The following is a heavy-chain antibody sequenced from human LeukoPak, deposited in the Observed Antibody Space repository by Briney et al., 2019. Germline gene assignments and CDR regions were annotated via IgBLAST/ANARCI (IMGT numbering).Heavy chain of an antibody. CDR3: ARDRRELNYYDSSGYYPGH. CDR2: INPNSGGT. J-gene: IGHJ4*02. D-gene: IGHD3-22*01. Sequence: ASXKVSCKASGYTFTGYYMHWVRQAPGQGLEWMGWINPNSGGTNYAQKFQGRDTMTRDTSISTAYMELSRLRSDDTAVYYCARDRRELNYYDSSGYYPGHWGQGTLVTVSS. CDR1: GYTFTGYY. V-gene: IGHV1-2*02.